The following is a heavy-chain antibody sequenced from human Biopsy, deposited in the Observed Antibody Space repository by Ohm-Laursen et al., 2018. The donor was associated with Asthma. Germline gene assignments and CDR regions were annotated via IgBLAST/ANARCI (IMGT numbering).Heavy chain of an antibody. J-gene: IGHJ4*02. CDR3: ARISGHRGY. D-gene: IGHD5-12*01. CDR1: GFTFSSYS. CDR2: IRNSSSAI. Sequence: SLRLSCSASGFTFSSYSMNWVRQAPGMGLEWVSYIRNSSSAIYYADSVKSRFTISRDNAKNSLYLQMNSLRAEDTAVYYCARISGHRGYWGQGTPVTVSS. V-gene: IGHV3-48*01.